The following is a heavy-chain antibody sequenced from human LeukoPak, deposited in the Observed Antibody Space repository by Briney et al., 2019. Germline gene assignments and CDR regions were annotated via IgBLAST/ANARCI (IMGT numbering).Heavy chain of an antibody. D-gene: IGHD5-12*01. V-gene: IGHV1-46*01. CDR3: ARDNSVGDSAWWFDP. CDR1: GYTFTRHY. Sequence: ASVKVSCKSSGYTFTRHYLHWVRQAPGQGLEWVGLINPTGTSSWSAQKFQGRVTMTRDMATSTDYMEVSSLRSEDTAVYYCARDNSVGDSAWWFDPWGQGTLVTVSS. CDR2: INPTGTSS. J-gene: IGHJ5*02.